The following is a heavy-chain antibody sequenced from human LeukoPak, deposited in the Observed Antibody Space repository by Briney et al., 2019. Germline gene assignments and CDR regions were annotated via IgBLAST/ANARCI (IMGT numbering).Heavy chain of an antibody. Sequence: ASVKVSCKASGYTFPSYYMHWVRQAPGQGLEWMGIINPSGGSTSYAQKFQGRVTMTRDMSTSTVYMELSSLRSEDTAVYYCARAYGSGSSLFWFDPWGQGTLVTVSS. CDR3: ARAYGSGSSLFWFDP. CDR1: GYTFPSYY. V-gene: IGHV1-46*01. CDR2: INPSGGST. D-gene: IGHD3-10*01. J-gene: IGHJ5*02.